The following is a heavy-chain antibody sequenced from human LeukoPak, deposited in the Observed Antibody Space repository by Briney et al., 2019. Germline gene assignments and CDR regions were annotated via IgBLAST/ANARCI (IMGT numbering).Heavy chain of an antibody. CDR2: INPNSGGT. J-gene: IGHJ4*02. Sequence: ASVKVSCKASGYTFTGYYMHWVRQAPGQGLEWMGWINPNSGGTNYAQKFQGRVTMTRDTSISTAYMELSRLRSDDTAVYYCARDIMLRGRGSRNDYWGQGTLVPVSP. V-gene: IGHV1-2*02. D-gene: IGHD3-10*01. CDR1: GYTFTGYY. CDR3: ARDIMLRGRGSRNDY.